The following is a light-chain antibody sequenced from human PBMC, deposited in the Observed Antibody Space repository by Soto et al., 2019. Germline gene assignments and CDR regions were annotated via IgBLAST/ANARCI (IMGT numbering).Light chain of an antibody. CDR2: EGS. V-gene: IGLV2-23*01. CDR1: SSDVGSDNL. J-gene: IGLJ2*01. Sequence: QSALTQPASVSGSPGQSITISCTGTSSDVGSDNLVSWYQQHPGKAPKLMIYEGSKRPSGVSNCFSGSKSGNTASLTISGLQAEDEADYYCCSYAGSSTAIFGGGTKLTVL. CDR3: CSYAGSSTAI.